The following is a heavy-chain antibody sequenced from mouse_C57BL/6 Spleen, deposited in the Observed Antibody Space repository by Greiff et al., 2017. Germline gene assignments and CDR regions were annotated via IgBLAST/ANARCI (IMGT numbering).Heavy chain of an antibody. CDR3: ARSDYDGAMDY. D-gene: IGHD2-4*01. Sequence: QVQLQQPGAELVKPGASVKMSCKASGYTFTSYWITWVKQRPGQGLEWIGDIYPGSGSTNYNEKFKSKATLTVDTASSTAYMRLSSLTSEDSAVYYCARSDYDGAMDYWGQGTSVTVSS. CDR2: IYPGSGST. V-gene: IGHV1-55*01. J-gene: IGHJ4*01. CDR1: GYTFTSYW.